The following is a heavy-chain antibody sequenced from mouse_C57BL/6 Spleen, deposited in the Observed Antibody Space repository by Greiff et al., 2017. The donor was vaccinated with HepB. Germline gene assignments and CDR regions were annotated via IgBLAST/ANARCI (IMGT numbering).Heavy chain of an antibody. CDR2: ISSGSSTI. V-gene: IGHV5-17*01. CDR3: ARSYYDYDERIDY. D-gene: IGHD2-4*01. J-gene: IGHJ2*01. Sequence: EVKLMESGGGLVKPGGSLKLSCAASGFTFSDYGMHWVRQAPEKGLEWVAYISSGSSTIYYADTVKGRFTISRDNAKNTLFLQMTSLRSEDTAMYYCARSYYDYDERIDYWGQGTTLTVSS. CDR1: GFTFSDYG.